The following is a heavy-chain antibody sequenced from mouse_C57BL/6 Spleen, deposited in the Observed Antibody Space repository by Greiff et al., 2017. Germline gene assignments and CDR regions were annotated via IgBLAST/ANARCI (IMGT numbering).Heavy chain of an antibody. J-gene: IGHJ4*01. CDR3: ARKMGNAMDY. Sequence: DVHLVESGGGLVKPGGSLKLSCAASGFTFSDYGMHWVRQAPEKGLEWVAYISSGSSTIYYADTVKGRFTISRDNAKHTLFLQMTSLRSEDTAMYYCARKMGNAMDYWGQGTSVTVSS. CDR2: ISSGSSTI. CDR1: GFTFSDYG. D-gene: IGHD2-3*01. V-gene: IGHV5-17*01.